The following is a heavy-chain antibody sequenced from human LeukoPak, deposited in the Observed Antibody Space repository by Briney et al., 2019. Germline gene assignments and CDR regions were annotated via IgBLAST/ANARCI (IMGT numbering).Heavy chain of an antibody. D-gene: IGHD1-26*01. CDR1: GGSISSSSYY. Sequence: SETLSLTCTVSGGSISSSSYYCGWIRQPPGKGLEWIGSIYYSGSTNYNPSLKSRVTISVDTAKNQFSLKLRSVTAADTAVYYCARGGWELDYWGQGTLVTVPS. CDR3: ARGGWELDY. V-gene: IGHV4-39*07. CDR2: IYYSGST. J-gene: IGHJ4*02.